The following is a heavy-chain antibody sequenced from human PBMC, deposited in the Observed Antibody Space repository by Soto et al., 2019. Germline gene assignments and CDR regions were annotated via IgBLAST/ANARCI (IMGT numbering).Heavy chain of an antibody. Sequence: QVQLVESGGGVVQPGRSLRLSCSAAGFSFSTYGMHWVRQAPGKGLEWVAIISYDGSKEYYADSVKGRFTISRDNSKNTLYMQLSSLRAEDTAVYYCAKGYSGSYPGGADYWGQGTLVTVSS. CDR3: AKGYSGSYPGGADY. CDR2: ISYDGSKE. D-gene: IGHD1-26*01. J-gene: IGHJ4*02. V-gene: IGHV3-30*18. CDR1: GFSFSTYG.